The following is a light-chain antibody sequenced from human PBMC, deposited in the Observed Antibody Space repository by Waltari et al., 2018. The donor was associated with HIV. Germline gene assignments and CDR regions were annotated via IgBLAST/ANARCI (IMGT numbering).Light chain of an antibody. CDR1: SSDVGGYNY. V-gene: IGLV2-14*01. CDR2: EVS. J-gene: IGLJ3*02. Sequence: SALPQPASVSGSPGQSTTISCTATSSDVGGYNYVSWYQQHPGKAPKLMIYEVSYRPSGVSNRFSGSKSGNTASLTISGLQAEDEADYYCSSYTSTSTVFGGGTKLTVL. CDR3: SSYTSTSTV.